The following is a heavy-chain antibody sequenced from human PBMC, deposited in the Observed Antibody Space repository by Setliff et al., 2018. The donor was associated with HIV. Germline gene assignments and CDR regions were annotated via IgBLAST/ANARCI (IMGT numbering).Heavy chain of an antibody. J-gene: IGHJ6*03. D-gene: IGHD3-10*01. CDR2: MHHSGNT. CDR3: ARAHFTMVRGVIIQYYYYYRDV. Sequence: SETLSLTCDVSSYSISSVHSWGWIRQPPGKRLEWIGTMHHSGNTHYKPSLKGRVTVSLDTSKKQLSLKLRSVTAADTAVYYCARAHFTMVRGVIIQYYYYYRDVWGKGTTVTVSS. V-gene: IGHV4-38-2*01. CDR1: SYSISSVHS.